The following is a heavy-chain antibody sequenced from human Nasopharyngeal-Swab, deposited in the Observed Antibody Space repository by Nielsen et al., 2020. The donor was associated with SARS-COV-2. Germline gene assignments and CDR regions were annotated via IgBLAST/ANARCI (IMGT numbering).Heavy chain of an antibody. CDR2: IYTSGST. Sequence: SETLSLTCTVSGGSISGYYWSWIRQPAGKGLEWIGRIYTSGSTNYNPSLKSRVTMSVDTSKNQFSLKLSSVTAADTAVYYCARVTAMAPGHYFDYWGHGTLVTV. D-gene: IGHD5-18*01. J-gene: IGHJ4*01. CDR1: GGSISGYY. V-gene: IGHV4-4*07. CDR3: ARVTAMAPGHYFDY.